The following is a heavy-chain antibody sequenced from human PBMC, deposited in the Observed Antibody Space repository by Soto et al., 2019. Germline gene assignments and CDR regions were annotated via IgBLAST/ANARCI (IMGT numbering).Heavy chain of an antibody. J-gene: IGHJ4*02. Sequence: GGSLRLSCAASGFTFSSYAMHWVRQAPGKGLEWVAVISYDGSNKYYADPVKGRFTISRDNSKNTLYLQMNSLGAEDTAVYYCAHTVLSSWGQGTLVTVSS. CDR1: GFTFSSYA. V-gene: IGHV3-30-3*01. CDR2: ISYDGSNK. D-gene: IGHD3-16*02. CDR3: AHTVLSS.